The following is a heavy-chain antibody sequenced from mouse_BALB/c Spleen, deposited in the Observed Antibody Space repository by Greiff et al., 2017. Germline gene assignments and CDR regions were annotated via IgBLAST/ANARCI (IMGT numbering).Heavy chain of an antibody. CDR1: GFTFSSYA. V-gene: IGHV5-6-5*01. D-gene: IGHD2-4*01. CDR2: ISSGGST. CDR3: ARAYYDYVKGYFDY. Sequence: EVQRVESGGGLVKPGGSLKLSCAASGFTFSSYAMSWVRQTPEKRLEWVASISSGGSTYYPDSVKGRFTISRDNARNILYLQMSSLRSEDTAMYYCARAYYDYVKGYFDYWGQGTTLTVSS. J-gene: IGHJ2*01.